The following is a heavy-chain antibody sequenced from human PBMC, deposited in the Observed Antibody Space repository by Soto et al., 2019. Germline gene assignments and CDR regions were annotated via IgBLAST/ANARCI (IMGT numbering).Heavy chain of an antibody. D-gene: IGHD3-22*01. V-gene: IGHV4-59*01. Sequence: SETLSLTCTVSGGSISSYYWSWIRQPPGKGLEWIGYIYYSGSTNYNPSLKSRVTISVDTSKNQFSLKLSSVTAADTAVYYCARVIDSSGYYPSYFDYWGQGTLGTVSS. CDR2: IYYSGST. CDR1: GGSISSYY. CDR3: ARVIDSSGYYPSYFDY. J-gene: IGHJ4*02.